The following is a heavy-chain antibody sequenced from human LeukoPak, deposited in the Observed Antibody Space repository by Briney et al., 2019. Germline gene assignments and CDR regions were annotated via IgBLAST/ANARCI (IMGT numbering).Heavy chain of an antibody. CDR1: GFTFSDYY. D-gene: IGHD5-12*01. J-gene: IGHJ4*02. V-gene: IGHV3-72*01. CDR2: IRNKPNSYTT. Sequence: LAGGSLRLSCAASGFTFSDYYMDWVRQAPGKGLEWVGRIRNKPNSYTTEYAASVKGRFTISRDDSKNSLYLQMDSPKTEDTAVYYCARDLGAREYSADDWGQGTLVTVSS. CDR3: ARDLGAREYSADD.